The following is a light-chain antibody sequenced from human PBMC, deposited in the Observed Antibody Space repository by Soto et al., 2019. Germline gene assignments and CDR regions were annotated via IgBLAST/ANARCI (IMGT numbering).Light chain of an antibody. Sequence: EIVMTQSPATLSVSPGERVTLSCRASQSISSSLAWYQQKPGQAPRLLIYAASTRDTGIPARFSGSGSGTEFTLTISSLQFEDFAVYYCQQYNNWPPGFGQGTKLEIK. CDR1: QSISSS. V-gene: IGKV3-15*01. J-gene: IGKJ2*03. CDR2: AAS. CDR3: QQYNNWPPG.